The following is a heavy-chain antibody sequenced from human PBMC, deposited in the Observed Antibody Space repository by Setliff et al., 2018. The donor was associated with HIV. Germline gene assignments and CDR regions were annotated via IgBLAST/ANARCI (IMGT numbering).Heavy chain of an antibody. CDR3: ARAGGGATDQAFDI. V-gene: IGHV1-46*01. CDR2: IDPNGGAT. CDR1: GYNFTSYF. Sequence: ASVKVSCKAFGYNFTSYFLHWVRQAPGQGLEWLGIIDPNGGATNNAQKLQGRLTVTTDTSTGNLYRELSNLRSDDSSVYYCARAGGGATDQAFDIWGEGTMVTVS. J-gene: IGHJ3*02. D-gene: IGHD2-2*01.